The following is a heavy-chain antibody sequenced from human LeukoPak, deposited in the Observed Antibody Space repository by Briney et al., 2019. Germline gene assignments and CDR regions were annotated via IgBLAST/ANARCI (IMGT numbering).Heavy chain of an antibody. CDR3: ARDRQVGYDSSGYWSAFDI. CDR2: ISAYNGNT. CDR1: GYTFTSYG. Sequence: ASVKVSCKASGYTFTSYGISWVRQAPGQGLEWMGWISAYNGNTNYAQKLQGRVTMTTDTSTSTAYMELRSLRSDDTAVYYCARDRQVGYDSSGYWSAFDIWGQGTMVTASS. J-gene: IGHJ3*02. D-gene: IGHD3-22*01. V-gene: IGHV1-18*01.